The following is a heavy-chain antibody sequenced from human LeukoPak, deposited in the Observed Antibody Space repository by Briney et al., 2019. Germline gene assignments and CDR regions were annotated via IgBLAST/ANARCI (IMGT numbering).Heavy chain of an antibody. Sequence: GRSLRLSCAASGFTFSSYGMHWVRQAPGKGLEWVAVISYDGSNKYYADSVKGRFTISRDNSKNTLYLQMSSLRAEDTAVYYCAKERGLGCASCYSNWFDPWGQGTLVTVSS. D-gene: IGHD2-2*01. CDR3: AKERGLGCASCYSNWFDP. CDR1: GFTFSSYG. V-gene: IGHV3-30*18. CDR2: ISYDGSNK. J-gene: IGHJ5*02.